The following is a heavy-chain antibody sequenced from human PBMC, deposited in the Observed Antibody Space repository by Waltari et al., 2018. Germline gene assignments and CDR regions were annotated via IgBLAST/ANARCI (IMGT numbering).Heavy chain of an antibody. J-gene: IGHJ3*02. CDR3: AREYLRPSRAPNAFDI. Sequence: EVQLVESGGGLIQPGGSLRLSCAASGFTVRSNYMSWVRQAPGKGLEWVSVIYSGGSTYYADSVKGRFTISRDNSKNTLYLQMNSLRAEDTAVYYCAREYLRPSRAPNAFDIWGQGTMVTVSS. D-gene: IGHD2-2*01. CDR1: GFTVRSNY. V-gene: IGHV3-53*01. CDR2: IYSGGST.